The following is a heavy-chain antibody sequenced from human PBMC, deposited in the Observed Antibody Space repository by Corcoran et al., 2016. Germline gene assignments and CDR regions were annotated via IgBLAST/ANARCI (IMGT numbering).Heavy chain of an antibody. D-gene: IGHD6-19*01. V-gene: IGHV1-46*01. Sequence: QVQLVQSGAEVKKPGASVKVSCKASGYTFTSYYMHWVRQAPGQGLEGLGIINPTGGSPGYAQKLQGRVTMTTDTSTSTVYMELNSLRSEDTAVYYCARDSIAVAEDGLDVWGQGTTVTVSS. CDR1: GYTFTSYY. CDR2: INPTGGSP. J-gene: IGHJ6*02. CDR3: ARDSIAVAEDGLDV.